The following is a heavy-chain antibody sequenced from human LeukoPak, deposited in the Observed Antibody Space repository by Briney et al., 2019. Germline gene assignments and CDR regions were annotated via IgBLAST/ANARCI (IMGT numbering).Heavy chain of an antibody. CDR3: ARDRIMITFGGVIVFGY. CDR2: INPNSGGT. CDR1: GYTFTSYG. J-gene: IGHJ4*02. Sequence: ASVKVSCKASGYTFTSYGISWVRQAPGQGLEWMGRINPNSGGTNYAQKFQGRVTMTRDTSISTAYMELSRLRSDDTAVYYCARDRIMITFGGVIVFGYWGQGTLVTVSS. V-gene: IGHV1-2*06. D-gene: IGHD3-16*02.